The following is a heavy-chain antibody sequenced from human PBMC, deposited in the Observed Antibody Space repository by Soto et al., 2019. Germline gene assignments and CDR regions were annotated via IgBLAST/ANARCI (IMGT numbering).Heavy chain of an antibody. Sequence: EVQLLESGGGLVQPGGSLRLSCAASGFTFSSYAMSWVRQAPGKGLEWVSAISGSGGSTYYADSVKGRFTISRDNSKNSLYLQMNSLRAEDTAVYYCARYWGLCSSSLAFDYYYYDGMDVWGQGTTVTVSS. CDR2: ISGSGGST. CDR3: ARYWGLCSSSLAFDYYYYDGMDV. V-gene: IGHV3-23*01. CDR1: GFTFSSYA. J-gene: IGHJ6*02. D-gene: IGHD6-6*01.